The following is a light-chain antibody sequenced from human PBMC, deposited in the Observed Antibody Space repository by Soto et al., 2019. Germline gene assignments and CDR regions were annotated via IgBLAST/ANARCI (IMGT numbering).Light chain of an antibody. V-gene: IGLV2-14*01. CDR3: SSYTSSSTVHVV. CDR1: SSDVGGYNY. CDR2: DVS. Sequence: QSVLTQSASVSGSPGQSITISCTGTSSDVGGYNYVSWYQQHPGKAPKLMIYDVSNRPSGVSNRFSGSKSGNTASLTISGLQAEDEADYYCSSYTSSSTVHVVFGGGTKVTVL. J-gene: IGLJ2*01.